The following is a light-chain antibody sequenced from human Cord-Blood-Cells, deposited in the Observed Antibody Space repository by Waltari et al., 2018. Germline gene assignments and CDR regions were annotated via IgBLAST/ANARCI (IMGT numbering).Light chain of an antibody. CDR2: DVS. CDR3: SSYTSSSTLV. Sequence: QSALTQPASVAGSPGQSITIPCTVTSSDVGGYNYVSWYQRHPGKAPKLMIYDVSNRPSGVSNRFSGSKSGNTASLTISGLQAEDEADYYCSSYTSSSTLVFGGGTKLTVL. V-gene: IGLV2-14*01. CDR1: SSDVGGYNY. J-gene: IGLJ2*01.